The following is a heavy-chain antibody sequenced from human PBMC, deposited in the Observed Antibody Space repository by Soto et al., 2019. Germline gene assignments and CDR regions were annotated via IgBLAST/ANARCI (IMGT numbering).Heavy chain of an antibody. Sequence: HVQLVQSGAEVRKPGSSVKVSCKAPGGTFSTYIISWVRQAPGQGLEWMGRIIPIPDITNYAQKFQGRVTITADRSTSTAYMELTSLKSEDTAVYYYARDRITTRGDAFDLWGQGTLVTVSS. V-gene: IGHV1-69*08. J-gene: IGHJ3*01. D-gene: IGHD3-3*01. CDR2: IIPIPDIT. CDR1: GGTFSTYI. CDR3: ARDRITTRGDAFDL.